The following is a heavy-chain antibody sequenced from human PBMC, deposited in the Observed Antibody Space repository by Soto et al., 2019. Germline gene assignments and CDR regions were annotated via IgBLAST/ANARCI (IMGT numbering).Heavy chain of an antibody. CDR3: AKVLRFLEWSYDAFDI. D-gene: IGHD3-3*01. CDR2: ISGSGGST. J-gene: IGHJ3*02. V-gene: IGHV3-23*01. CDR1: RFTFTSYA. Sequence: PGGSLRLSCAASRFTFTSYAMSWVRQAPGKGLEWVSAISGSGGSTYYADSVKGRFTISRDNSKNPLYLQMNSLRAEDTAVYYCAKVLRFLEWSYDAFDIWGQGT.